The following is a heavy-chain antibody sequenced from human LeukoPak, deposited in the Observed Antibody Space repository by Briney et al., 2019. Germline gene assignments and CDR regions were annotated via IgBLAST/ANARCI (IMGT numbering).Heavy chain of an antibody. CDR3: ARSLVGVGTYYFDY. CDR2: FDPEDGET. CDR1: GYTLTELS. D-gene: IGHD2-15*01. Sequence: ASVKVSCKVSGYTLTELSMHWVRQAPGKGLEWMGGFDPEDGETIYAQKFQGRATMTEDTSTDTAYMELSRLRSDDTAVYYCARSLVGVGTYYFDYWGQGTLVTVSS. V-gene: IGHV1-24*01. J-gene: IGHJ4*02.